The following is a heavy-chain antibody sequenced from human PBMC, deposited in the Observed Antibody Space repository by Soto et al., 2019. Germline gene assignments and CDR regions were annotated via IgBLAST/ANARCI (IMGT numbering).Heavy chain of an antibody. CDR2: VFYGGT. V-gene: IGHV4-59*01. CDR1: GRSMSSNY. D-gene: IGHD3-16*01. J-gene: IGHJ4*02. CDR3: ASYRGALYFES. Sequence: PSETLSLTCSVSGRSMSSNYWSWIRLSPDKGLEWLGYVFYGGTDYNPSLGGRVSMSVETSKSQFPLKLTSVTVADTAVYYCASYRGALYFESWGPGILVTVYS.